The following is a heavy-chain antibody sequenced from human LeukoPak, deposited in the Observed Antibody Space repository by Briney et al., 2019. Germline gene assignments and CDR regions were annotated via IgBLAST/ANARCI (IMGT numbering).Heavy chain of an antibody. CDR3: ARWAYYESSGFFDY. J-gene: IGHJ4*02. D-gene: IGHD3-22*01. CDR2: IYYSGST. CDR1: GGSISSYY. V-gene: IGHV4-59*01. Sequence: SETLSLTCTVSGGSISSYYWSWIRQPPGKGLGWIGNIYYSGSTNYNPSLKSRVTISGDTSKNQFSLKLSSVTAADTAVYYCARWAYYESSGFFDYWGQGTLVTVSS.